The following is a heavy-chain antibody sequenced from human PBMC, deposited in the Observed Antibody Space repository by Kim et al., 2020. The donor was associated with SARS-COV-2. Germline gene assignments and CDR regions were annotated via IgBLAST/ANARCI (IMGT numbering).Heavy chain of an antibody. CDR3: AKAGYGSGEFDP. D-gene: IGHD3-10*01. Sequence: GGSLRLFCAASGFTFSSYAMSWVRQAPGKGLEWVSAISGSGGSTYYADSVKGRFTISRDNSKNTLYLQMNSLRAEDTAVYYCAKAGYGSGEFDPWGQGTLVTVSS. V-gene: IGHV3-23*01. CDR1: GFTFSSYA. J-gene: IGHJ5*02. CDR2: ISGSGGST.